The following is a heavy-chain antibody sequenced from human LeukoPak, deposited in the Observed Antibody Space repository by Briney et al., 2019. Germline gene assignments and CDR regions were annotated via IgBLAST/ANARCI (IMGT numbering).Heavy chain of an antibody. CDR3: ARAYRGGDCYSEYFQH. J-gene: IGHJ1*01. CDR1: GGTFNSYA. V-gene: IGHV1-69*01. D-gene: IGHD2-21*02. CDR2: IIPIFGTA. Sequence: ASVTVSCKASGGTFNSYAITWVRQAPGQGLEWMGGIIPIFGTANYAQKFQGRVTITADGSTSTAYMELSSLRSEDTAVYYCARAYRGGDCYSEYFQHWGQGTLVTVSS.